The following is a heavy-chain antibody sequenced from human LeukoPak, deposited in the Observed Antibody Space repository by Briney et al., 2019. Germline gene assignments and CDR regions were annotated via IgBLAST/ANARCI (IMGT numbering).Heavy chain of an antibody. D-gene: IGHD3-16*01. Sequence: ASVKVSCKASGYTFTSYYMHWVRQAPGQGLEWMGWIITYNGNTNYAQKLQGRVTMTTDTSTSTAYMELRSLRSDDTAVYYCARGGEPSYYYYMDVWGKGTTVTVSS. CDR2: IITYNGNT. CDR1: GYTFTSYY. V-gene: IGHV1-18*04. J-gene: IGHJ6*03. CDR3: ARGGEPSYYYYMDV.